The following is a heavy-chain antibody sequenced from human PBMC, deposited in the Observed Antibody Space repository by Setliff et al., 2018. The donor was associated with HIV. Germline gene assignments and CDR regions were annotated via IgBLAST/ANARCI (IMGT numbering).Heavy chain of an antibody. Sequence: ETLSLTCAVYGGSFSTYYWSWIRQSPGKRLEWLGEVNHSGGTNYNPSLKRRLIISSDASKNQFSLRLKSVTAADTAIYFCARRILRSAFDFWGHGTLVT. D-gene: IGHD2-15*01. CDR3: ARRILRSAFDF. CDR1: GGSFSTYY. J-gene: IGHJ4*01. V-gene: IGHV4-34*01. CDR2: VNHSGGT.